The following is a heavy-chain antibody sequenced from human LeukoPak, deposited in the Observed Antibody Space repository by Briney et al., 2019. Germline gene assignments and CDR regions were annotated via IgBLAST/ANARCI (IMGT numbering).Heavy chain of an antibody. D-gene: IGHD3-16*01. CDR1: GFTFSSYA. Sequence: GGSLRLTCASSGFTFSSYAMSWVRQAPGKGLEWVSTIGGTGVRTYYADSVKGRFTISRDNSKNTLYLQINSLRAEDTAVYFCAKDRLGGPYFFHYWGQGTLVTVSS. CDR3: AKDRLGGPYFFHY. V-gene: IGHV3-23*01. CDR2: IGGTGVRT. J-gene: IGHJ4*02.